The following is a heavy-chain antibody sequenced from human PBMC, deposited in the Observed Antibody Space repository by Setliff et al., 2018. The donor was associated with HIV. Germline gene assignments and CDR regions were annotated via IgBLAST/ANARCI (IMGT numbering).Heavy chain of an antibody. CDR2: IHYSGST. V-gene: IGHV4-59*11. CDR1: GGSISSHY. Sequence: SETLSLTCTVSGGSISSHYWSWIRQPPGKGLEWIGSIHYSGSTNYNPSLKSRFTISRDNAKNTLYLQMHDLRAEDTGVYYCHSGYDSEEQSYFDYWGQGTLVTVSS. D-gene: IGHD5-12*01. J-gene: IGHJ4*02. CDR3: HSGYDSEEQSYFDY.